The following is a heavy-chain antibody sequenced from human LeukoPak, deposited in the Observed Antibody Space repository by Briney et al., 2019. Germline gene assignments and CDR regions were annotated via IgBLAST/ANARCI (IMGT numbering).Heavy chain of an antibody. CDR2: IYTSGST. J-gene: IGHJ4*02. CDR3: ARGREDDYGDYSLNFDY. CDR1: GGSISSYY. D-gene: IGHD4-17*01. V-gene: IGHV4-4*07. Sequence: SETLSLTCTVSGGSISSYYWSWIRQPAGKGLEWIGRIYTSGSTNYNPSLKSRVTMSVDTSKNQFSLKLSSVTAADTAVYYCARGREDDYGDYSLNFDYWGQGTLVTVSS.